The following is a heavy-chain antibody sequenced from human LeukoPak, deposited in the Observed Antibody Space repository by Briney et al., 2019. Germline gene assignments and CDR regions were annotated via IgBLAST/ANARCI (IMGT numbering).Heavy chain of an antibody. J-gene: IGHJ6*02. D-gene: IGHD4-17*01. CDR2: INPNRGGT. CDR3: ARDLLMTTVTTYPDLGGMDV. CDR1: GYTFTGYY. V-gene: IGHV1-2*02. Sequence: ASVKVSCKASGYTFTGYYMHWVRQAPGQGLEWMGWINPNRGGTNYAQKFQGGVTMTRDTSISTAYMELSRLRSDDTAVYYCARDLLMTTVTTYPDLGGMDVWGQGTPVTVSS.